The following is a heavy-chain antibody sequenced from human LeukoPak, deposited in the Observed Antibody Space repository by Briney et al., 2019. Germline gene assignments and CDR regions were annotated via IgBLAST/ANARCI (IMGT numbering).Heavy chain of an antibody. D-gene: IGHD5-18*01. Sequence: GGSLRLSCTASGFTFSGYAMHWVRQAPGRGLQWVSVISYDGRNKHYADSVKGRLTISRDNSKNTLYLQMNSLRAEDTAVYYCAKSPRSRTTWIQLWLGIYWGQGTLVTVSS. CDR3: AKSPRSRTTWIQLWLGIY. J-gene: IGHJ4*02. CDR2: ISYDGRNK. CDR1: GFTFSGYA. V-gene: IGHV3-30*18.